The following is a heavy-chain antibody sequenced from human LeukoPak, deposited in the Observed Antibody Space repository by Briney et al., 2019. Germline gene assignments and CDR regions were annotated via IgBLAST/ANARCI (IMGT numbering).Heavy chain of an antibody. V-gene: IGHV1-2*02. CDR3: ARPLSSSWFKPYYFDY. D-gene: IGHD6-13*01. Sequence: ASVKVSCKASGYTFTGYYMHWVRQAPGQGLEWMGWINPNSGGTNYAQKFQGRVTMTRDTSISTAYMELSRLRSDDTAVYYCARPLSSSWFKPYYFDYWGQGTLVTVSS. CDR1: GYTFTGYY. CDR2: INPNSGGT. J-gene: IGHJ4*02.